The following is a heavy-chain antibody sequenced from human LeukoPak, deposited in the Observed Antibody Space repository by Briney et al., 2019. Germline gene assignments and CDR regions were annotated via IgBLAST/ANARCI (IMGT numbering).Heavy chain of an antibody. D-gene: IGHD1-26*01. V-gene: IGHV4-34*01. CDR2: INHSGST. CDR3: ARPGSGTYFDP. J-gene: IGHJ5*02. Sequence: PSETLSLTCAVYGGSFSGYYWSWIRQPPGKGLEWIGEINHSGSTNYNPSLKSRVTISVDTSKNQFSLKLSSVTAADTAVYYCARPGSGTYFDPWGQGTLVTVSS. CDR1: GGSFSGYY.